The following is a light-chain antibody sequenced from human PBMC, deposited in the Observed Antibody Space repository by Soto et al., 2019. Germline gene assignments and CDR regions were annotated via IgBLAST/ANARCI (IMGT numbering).Light chain of an antibody. Sequence: DIVLTPSPGTLSLSPGQRATLSCRASQSVSSGYLAWYQQKPGQAPRLLIDGASSRATGIPGRFSGSGSGTDFTLTMSRLETEDFTVYYCQKYGSSLFFTFGPGTKVDSK. CDR2: GAS. CDR3: QKYGSSLFFT. J-gene: IGKJ3*01. V-gene: IGKV3-20*01. CDR1: QSVSSGY.